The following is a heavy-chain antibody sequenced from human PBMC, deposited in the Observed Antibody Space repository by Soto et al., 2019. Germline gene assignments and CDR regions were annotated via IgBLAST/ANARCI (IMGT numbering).Heavy chain of an antibody. CDR3: ARDRNGLGGIDY. D-gene: IGHD1-1*01. V-gene: IGHV4-30-2*01. CDR2: XXQXGXX. CDR1: EGSSTGGGSY. Sequence: SVRCRVAEGSSTGGGSYWSRIRQPPGKGXEWXGYXXQXGXXXYXXSLKSRVTISVERSKNQFFLKLSSVTAADTAVYYCARDRNGLGGIDYWGQGTLVTVSS. J-gene: IGHJ4*02.